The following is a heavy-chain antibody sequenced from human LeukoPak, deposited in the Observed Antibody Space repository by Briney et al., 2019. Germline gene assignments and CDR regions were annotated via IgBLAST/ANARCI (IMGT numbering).Heavy chain of an antibody. Sequence: ASVKVSCKASGGTFSSYAISWVRQAPGQGLEWMGRIIPILGIANYAQKFQGRVTITADKSTSTAYMELSSLRSEDTAVYYCARDQSSSWVFFDYWGQGTLVTVSS. J-gene: IGHJ4*02. CDR3: ARDQSSSWVFFDY. V-gene: IGHV1-69*04. CDR1: GGTFSSYA. CDR2: IIPILGIA. D-gene: IGHD6-13*01.